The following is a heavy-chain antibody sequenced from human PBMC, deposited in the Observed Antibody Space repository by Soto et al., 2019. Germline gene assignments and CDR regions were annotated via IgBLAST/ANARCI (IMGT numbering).Heavy chain of an antibody. CDR3: TTDRVIVVVPAAIQDY. CDR2: IKSKTDGGTT. Sequence: GGSLRLSCAASGFTFSNAWMSWVRQAPGKGLEWVGRIKSKTDGGTTDYAAPVKGRFTISRDDSKNTLYLQMNSLKTEDAAVYYCTTDRVIVVVPAAIQDYWGQGTLVTVSS. D-gene: IGHD2-2*02. CDR1: GFTFSNAW. V-gene: IGHV3-15*01. J-gene: IGHJ4*02.